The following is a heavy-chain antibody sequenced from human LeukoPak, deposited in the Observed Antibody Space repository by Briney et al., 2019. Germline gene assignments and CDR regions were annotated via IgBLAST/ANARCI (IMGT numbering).Heavy chain of an antibody. V-gene: IGHV3-30-3*01. CDR1: GFTFSSYA. D-gene: IGHD2-2*01. Sequence: PGGSLRLSCAASGFTFSSYAMHWVRQAPGKGLEWVAVISYDGSNKYYADSVKGRFTISRDNSKNTLYLQMNSLRAEDTAVYYCARDPHIVVVPAATFDYWGQGTLVTVSS. CDR3: ARDPHIVVVPAATFDY. J-gene: IGHJ4*02. CDR2: ISYDGSNK.